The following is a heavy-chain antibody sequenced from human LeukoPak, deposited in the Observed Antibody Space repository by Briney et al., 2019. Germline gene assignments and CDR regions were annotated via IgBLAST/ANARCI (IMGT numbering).Heavy chain of an antibody. CDR1: GGSISSSSYY. V-gene: IGHV4-39*01. D-gene: IGHD6-13*01. CDR2: IYYSGST. J-gene: IGHJ4*02. Sequence: SETLSLTCTVSGGSISSSSYYWGWIRQPPGKGLEWIGSIYYSGSTYYNPSLKSRVTISVDKSKNQFSLKLSSVTAADTAVYYCARLDAAAAGPPFDYWGQGTLVTVSS. CDR3: ARLDAAAAGPPFDY.